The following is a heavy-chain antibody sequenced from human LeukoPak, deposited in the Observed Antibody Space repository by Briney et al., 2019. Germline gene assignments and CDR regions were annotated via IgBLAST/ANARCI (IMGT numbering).Heavy chain of an antibody. D-gene: IGHD3-22*01. V-gene: IGHV3-74*01. J-gene: IGHJ4*02. CDR2: INTDGSST. Sequence: PGGSLRLSCAASGFTFSSNWMHWVRQAPGRGLVWVSRINTDGSSTSYADSVKGRFTISRDNAKNTLYLQMNSLRAEDTAVYYCESSIRHYYDSSGYHDYWGQGTLVTVSS. CDR1: GFTFSSNW. CDR3: ESSIRHYYDSSGYHDY.